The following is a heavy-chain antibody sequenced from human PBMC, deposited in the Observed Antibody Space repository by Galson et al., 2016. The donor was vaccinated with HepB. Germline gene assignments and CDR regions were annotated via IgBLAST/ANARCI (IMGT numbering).Heavy chain of an antibody. Sequence: SLRLSCAASGFTFSSYAMAWVRQAPGKGPEWVSGISGASGTTLYADSVKGRLTMSRDDSRDALYLEMNTLRVEDTAVYFCAKARGFNTYYYYYMDVWGKGTTVTVSS. J-gene: IGHJ6*03. CDR3: AKARGFNTYYYYYMDV. V-gene: IGHV3-23*01. CDR1: GFTFSSYA. CDR2: ISGASGTT. D-gene: IGHD3-10*01.